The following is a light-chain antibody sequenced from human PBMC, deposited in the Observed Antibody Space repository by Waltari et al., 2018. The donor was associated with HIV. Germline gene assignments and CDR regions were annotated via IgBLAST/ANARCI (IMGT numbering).Light chain of an antibody. CDR3: ASHAGSKDV. V-gene: IGLV2-8*01. J-gene: IGLJ2*01. Sequence: QSALTQPPSASGSPGQSVTISCTGTSSDVGAYNYVSWFQQHPGKAPKLMIYDVTKRPSGVPDRFSGCKSGNTASLTVSGLQAEDEADYYCASHAGSKDVFGGGTRLTVL. CDR1: SSDVGAYNY. CDR2: DVT.